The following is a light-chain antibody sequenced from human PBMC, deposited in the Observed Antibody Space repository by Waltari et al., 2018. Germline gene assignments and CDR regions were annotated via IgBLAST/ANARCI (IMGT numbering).Light chain of an antibody. CDR3: QNHERLPAV. V-gene: IGKV3-20*01. J-gene: IGKJ1*01. CDR1: QSISRY. CDR2: QSS. Sequence: EIMLTQSPDTLSLSPGERATLSCRASQSISRYLVWYQQKPGQAPRLLIYQSSIRATSIPDRFRGSGYGTDFSLTISKLEPEDFAVYYCQNHERLPAVFGQGTKVEIK.